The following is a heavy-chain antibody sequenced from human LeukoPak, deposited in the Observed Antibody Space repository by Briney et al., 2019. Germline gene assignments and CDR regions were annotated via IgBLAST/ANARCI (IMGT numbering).Heavy chain of an antibody. V-gene: IGHV1-18*01. Sequence: ASVKVSRKASGYTFTSYGISWVRQAPGQGLEWMGWISAYNGNTNYAQKFQGRVSITTDTSTRTAYMELRSLRSDDTAVYYCATVLVPETDYDLSPHAFEIWGQGTMVTVSS. CDR3: ATVLVPETDYDLSPHAFEI. J-gene: IGHJ3*02. CDR1: GYTFTSYG. D-gene: IGHD3-3*01. CDR2: ISAYNGNT.